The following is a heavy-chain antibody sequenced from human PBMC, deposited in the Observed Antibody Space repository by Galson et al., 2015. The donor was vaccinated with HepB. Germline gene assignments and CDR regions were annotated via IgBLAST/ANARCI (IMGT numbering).Heavy chain of an antibody. CDR2: IIPIFGTA. Sequence: SYAISWVRHAPVHCLEWILLIIPIFGTANYAQKFQGRVTITADESTSTAYMELSSLRSEDTAVYYCARGARWDYYDSSGYYPGDFQHWGQGTLVTVSS. CDR1: SYA. D-gene: IGHD3-22*01. CDR3: ARGARWDYYDSSGYYPGDFQH. J-gene: IGHJ1*01. V-gene: IGHV1-69*01.